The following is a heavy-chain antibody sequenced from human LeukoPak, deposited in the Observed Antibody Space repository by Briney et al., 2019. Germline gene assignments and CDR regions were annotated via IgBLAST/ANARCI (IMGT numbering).Heavy chain of an antibody. CDR1: GGSISSGSYY. D-gene: IGHD6-19*01. CDR2: IYTSGST. V-gene: IGHV4-61*02. CDR3: ARIPKPGIAVAGMVHDWFDP. J-gene: IGHJ5*02. Sequence: PSETLSLTCTVSGGSISSGSYYWSWIRQPAGKGLEWIGRIYTSGSTNYNPSLKSRVTISVDTSKNQFSLKLSSVTAAGTAVYYCARIPKPGIAVAGMVHDWFDPWGQGTLVTVSS.